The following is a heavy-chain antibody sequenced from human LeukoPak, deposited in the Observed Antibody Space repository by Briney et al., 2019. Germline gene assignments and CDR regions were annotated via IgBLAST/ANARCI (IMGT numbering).Heavy chain of an antibody. D-gene: IGHD3-10*01. V-gene: IGHV1-69*13. J-gene: IGHJ6*03. CDR3: ARDGGVRGVMEPYYYYYYMDV. Sequence: SVKVSCKASGGTFSSYAISWVRQAPGQGLEWMGGIIPIFGTANYAQKFQGRVTITADESTSTAYMELSSLRSEDTAVYYCARDGGVRGVMEPYYYYYYMDVWGKGTTVTTSS. CDR2: IIPIFGTA. CDR1: GGTFSSYA.